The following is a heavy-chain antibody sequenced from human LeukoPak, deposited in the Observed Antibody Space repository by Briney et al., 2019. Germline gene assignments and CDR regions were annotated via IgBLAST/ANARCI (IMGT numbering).Heavy chain of an antibody. Sequence: SVKVSCKASGGTFSSYAISWVRQAPGQGLEWMGGIIPIFGTANYAQKFQGRVTITADESTSTAYMELSSLRSEDTAVYYCARSPEYCSSTSCGYYYYYGMDVWGEGTTVTVSS. J-gene: IGHJ6*04. CDR3: ARSPEYCSSTSCGYYYYYGMDV. CDR1: GGTFSSYA. CDR2: IIPIFGTA. V-gene: IGHV1-69*01. D-gene: IGHD2-2*01.